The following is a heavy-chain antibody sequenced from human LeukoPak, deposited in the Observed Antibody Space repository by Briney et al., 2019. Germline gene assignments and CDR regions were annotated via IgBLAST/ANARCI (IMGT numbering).Heavy chain of an antibody. Sequence: ASVKVSCKASGYTFTGYYMHWVRQAPGQGLEWMGRINPNSGGTNYAQKFQGRVTMTRDTSISTAYMELSRLRSDDTAVYYCAKRFPTYYYDSSDYWGQGTLVTVSS. CDR3: AKRFPTYYYDSSDY. CDR2: INPNSGGT. CDR1: GYTFTGYY. J-gene: IGHJ4*02. D-gene: IGHD3-22*01. V-gene: IGHV1-2*06.